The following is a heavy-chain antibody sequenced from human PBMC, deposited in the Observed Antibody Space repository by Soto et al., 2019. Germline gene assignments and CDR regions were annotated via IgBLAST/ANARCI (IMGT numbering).Heavy chain of an antibody. J-gene: IGHJ3*02. CDR3: ARHYYYDSSGYYVAFDI. Sequence: PSETLSLTCTVSGGSISSSSYYWGWIRQPPGKGLEWIGSIYYSGSTYYNPSLKSRVTISVDTSKNQFSLKLSSVTAADTAVYYCARHYYYDSSGYYVAFDIWGQGTMVTVSS. V-gene: IGHV4-39*01. CDR2: IYYSGST. CDR1: GGSISSSSYY. D-gene: IGHD3-22*01.